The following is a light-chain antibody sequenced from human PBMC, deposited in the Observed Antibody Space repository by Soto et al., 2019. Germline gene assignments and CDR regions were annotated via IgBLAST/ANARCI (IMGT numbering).Light chain of an antibody. V-gene: IGLV2-8*01. CDR3: QVWDSSSDHYV. Sequence: QSALTQPPSASGSPGQSVTISCTGTSSDVGGYNYVSWYQQHPGKAPKLMIYEVSKRPSGVPDRFSGSNSGNTATLTISRVEAGDEADYYCQVWDSSSDHYVFGTGTKLTVL. CDR1: SSDVGGYNY. CDR2: EVS. J-gene: IGLJ1*01.